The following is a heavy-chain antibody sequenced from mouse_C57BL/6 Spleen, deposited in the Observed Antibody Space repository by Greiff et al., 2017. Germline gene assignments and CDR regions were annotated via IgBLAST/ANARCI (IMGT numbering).Heavy chain of an antibody. D-gene: IGHD1-1*01. J-gene: IGHJ4*01. V-gene: IGHV1-82*01. CDR3: ARPSTVAYAMDY. CDR2: IYPGDGDT. Sequence: VQLKESGPELVKPGASVKISCKASGYAFSSSWMNWVKQRPGKGLEWIGRIYPGDGDTNYNGKFKGKATLTADKSSSTAYMQLSSLTSEDSAVYFCARPSTVAYAMDYWGQGTSVTVSS. CDR1: GYAFSSSW.